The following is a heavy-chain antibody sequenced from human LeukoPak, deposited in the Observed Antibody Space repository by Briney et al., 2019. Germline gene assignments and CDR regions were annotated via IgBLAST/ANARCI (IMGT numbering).Heavy chain of an antibody. J-gene: IGHJ5*02. CDR2: INPNSGGT. Sequence: DSVKVSCKASGYTFTGYYMHWVRQAPGQGLEWMGWINPNSGGTNYAQKFQGRVTMTRDTSISTAYMELSRLRSDDTAVYYCARGLPGITIFGVVTGAEGWFDPWGQGTLVTVSS. CDR3: ARGLPGITIFGVVTGAEGWFDP. D-gene: IGHD3-3*01. CDR1: GYTFTGYY. V-gene: IGHV1-2*02.